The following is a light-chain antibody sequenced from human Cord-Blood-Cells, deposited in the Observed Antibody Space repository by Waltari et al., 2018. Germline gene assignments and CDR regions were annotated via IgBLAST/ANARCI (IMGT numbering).Light chain of an antibody. CDR2: DAS. CDR1: QSVSSY. V-gene: IGKV3-11*01. CDR3: QQRSNWPPMYT. Sequence: EIVLTQSPATLSLSPGERANLSCRSSQSVSSYLAWYQQKPGQAPRLLIYDASNRATGIPARFSGSGSGTDFTLTISSLAPEDFAVYYCQQRSNWPPMYTFGQGTKLEIK. J-gene: IGKJ2*01.